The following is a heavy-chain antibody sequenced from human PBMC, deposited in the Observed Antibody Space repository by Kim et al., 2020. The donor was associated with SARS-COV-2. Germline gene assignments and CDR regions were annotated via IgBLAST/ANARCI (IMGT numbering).Heavy chain of an antibody. D-gene: IGHD3-10*01. CDR3: AKDFTYYYGSGSYGLDY. CDR1: GFTFGDYA. J-gene: IGHJ4*02. CDR2: ISWNSGSI. Sequence: GGSLRLSCAASGFTFGDYAMHWVRQAPGKGLEWVSGISWNSGSIGYADSVKGRFTISRDNAKNSLYLQMNSLRAEDTALYYCAKDFTYYYGSGSYGLDYWGQGTLVTVSS. V-gene: IGHV3-9*01.